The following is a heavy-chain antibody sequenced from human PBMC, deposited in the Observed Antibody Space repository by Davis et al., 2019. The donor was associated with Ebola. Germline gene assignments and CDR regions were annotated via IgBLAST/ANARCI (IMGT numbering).Heavy chain of an antibody. Sequence: GESLKISCAASGFTFSNYWMSWVRQAPGKGLEWVANIKHDGSEKYDVDSVRGRFTISRDNAKNSLYLQMNSLRAEDTAVYYCAKVGWYLSYFDYWGQGTLVTVSS. CDR2: IKHDGSEK. D-gene: IGHD4-23*01. CDR3: AKVGWYLSYFDY. J-gene: IGHJ4*02. CDR1: GFTFSNYW. V-gene: IGHV3-7*03.